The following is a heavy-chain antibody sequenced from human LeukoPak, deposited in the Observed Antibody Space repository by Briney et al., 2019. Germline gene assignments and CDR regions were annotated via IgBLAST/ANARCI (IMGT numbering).Heavy chain of an antibody. CDR3: AREAGNYYDSINWFDP. Sequence: GGSLRLSCAASGFTFSSYSMNWVRQAPGKGLEWVSSISSSSSYIYYADSVKGRFTISRDNAKNSLYLQMNSLRAEDTAVYYCAREAGNYYDSINWFDPWGQGTLVTVSS. J-gene: IGHJ5*02. CDR2: ISSSSSYI. CDR1: GFTFSSYS. D-gene: IGHD3-22*01. V-gene: IGHV3-21*01.